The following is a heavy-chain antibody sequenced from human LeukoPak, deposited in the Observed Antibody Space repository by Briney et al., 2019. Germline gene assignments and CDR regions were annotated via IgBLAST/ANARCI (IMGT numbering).Heavy chain of an antibody. J-gene: IGHJ4*02. CDR3: ASGLQYSSSWYDFDY. CDR1: GGTFSSYA. V-gene: IGHV1-69*10. CDR2: IIPILGIA. Sequence: GASVKVSCKASGGTFSSYAISWVRQAPGQGLEWMGRIIPILGIANYAQKFQGRVTITADKSTSTAYMELSSLRSEDTAVYYCASGLQYSSSWYDFDYWGQGTLVTVSS. D-gene: IGHD6-13*01.